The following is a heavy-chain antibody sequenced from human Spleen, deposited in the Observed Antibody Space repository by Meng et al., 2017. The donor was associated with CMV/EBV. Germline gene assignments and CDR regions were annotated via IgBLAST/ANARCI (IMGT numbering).Heavy chain of an antibody. J-gene: IGHJ4*02. D-gene: IGHD6-6*01. Sequence: GGSLRLSCAASGFTFSNYGMSWVRQAPGKGLEWVSVIYSSASKTYYADSVKGRFTISRDDSKNTLYLQMNSLRGEDTAVYYCARDSSSSPLDYWGQGTLVTVSS. CDR3: ARDSSSSPLDY. CDR2: IYSSASKT. CDR1: GFTFSNYG. V-gene: IGHV3-23*03.